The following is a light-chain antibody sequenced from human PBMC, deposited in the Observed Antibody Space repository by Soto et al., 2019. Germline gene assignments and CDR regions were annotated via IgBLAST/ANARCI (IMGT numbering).Light chain of an antibody. V-gene: IGKV1-39*01. CDR3: QQSYSSPPT. CDR1: QSITTY. Sequence: DIQMTQSPSSLSASVGDRVTITCRASQSITTYLNLYQQRPGKAPKLLIYSTSRLQSGVPSRFSDRASGTDFTPKILSLQPEHFTTYYCQQSYSSPPTFGHGTKVEIK. J-gene: IGKJ1*01. CDR2: STS.